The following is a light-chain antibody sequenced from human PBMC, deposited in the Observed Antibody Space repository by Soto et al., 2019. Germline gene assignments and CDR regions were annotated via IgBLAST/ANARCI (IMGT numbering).Light chain of an antibody. CDR1: SSDVGGYNY. CDR2: EVT. CDR3: QSYAGNNRV. Sequence: QSVLTQPPSASGSPGQSVTISCTGTSSDVGGYNYVSWYQHHPGKAPKLVIYEVTKRPSGVPDRFSGSKSGNTASLTVSGVLAEGEGEYYCQSYAGNNRVFGTGTKVTGL. V-gene: IGLV2-8*01. J-gene: IGLJ1*01.